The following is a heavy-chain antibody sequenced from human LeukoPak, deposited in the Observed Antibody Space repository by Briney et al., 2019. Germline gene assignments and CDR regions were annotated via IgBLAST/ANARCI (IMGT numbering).Heavy chain of an antibody. CDR3: AKERSSGRPNLDS. CDR2: IGRRDNNR. D-gene: IGHD6-19*01. Sequence: GESLRLSCAASGFTFDRYTIHWVRQAPGKGLEWVSLIGRRDNNRYYADSVRGRFTISRDNSKNSLYLQMNSLRTEDTALYYCAKERSSGRPNLDSWGRGTLVTVSS. V-gene: IGHV3-43*01. J-gene: IGHJ4*02. CDR1: GFTFDRYT.